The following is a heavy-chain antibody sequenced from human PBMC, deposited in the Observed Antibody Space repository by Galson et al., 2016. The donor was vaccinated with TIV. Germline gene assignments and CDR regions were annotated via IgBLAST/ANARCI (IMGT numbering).Heavy chain of an antibody. J-gene: IGHJ4*02. CDR2: ISARDIT. CDR3: ARDSYCPHDVCYDPPV. V-gene: IGHV3-66*01. D-gene: IGHD2-8*01. CDR1: GFTVSSNY. Sequence: SLRLSCAASGFTVSSNYMSWVRQAPGKGLEWVSVISARDITYYTDSVKGRFTISRDNSKNTLYLQMNSLRAEDTAVYYCARDSYCPHDVCYDPPVWGQGTRVTVSS.